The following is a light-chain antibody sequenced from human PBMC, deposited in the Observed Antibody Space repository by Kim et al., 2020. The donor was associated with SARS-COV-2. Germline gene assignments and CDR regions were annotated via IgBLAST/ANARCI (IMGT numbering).Light chain of an antibody. CDR1: QDISTW. CDR3: QHYDGYST. CDR2: KAS. V-gene: IGKV1-5*03. Sequence: SAYVGDRVTIPCRASQDISTWLAWYQHKPGQAPKFLFYKASSLQRGVPSRFSASGSGTDFTLTIHGLQPDDVATYYCQHYDGYSTFGQGTKVDIK. J-gene: IGKJ1*01.